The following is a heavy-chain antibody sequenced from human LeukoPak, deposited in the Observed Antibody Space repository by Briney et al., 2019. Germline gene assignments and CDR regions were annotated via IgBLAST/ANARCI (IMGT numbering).Heavy chain of an antibody. CDR1: GFTFSNFW. CDR3: ARRIAAAAAPYYFDY. J-gene: IGHJ4*02. D-gene: IGHD6-13*01. CDR2: IKQDETEK. V-gene: IGHV3-7*01. Sequence: GGSLRLSCTASGFTFSNFWMGWVRQAPGKGLEWVANIKQDETEKFYLGSVKGRFTISRDNTKNTLWLQMNSLRAEDTAVYYCARRIAAAAAPYYFDYWGQGTLVTVSS.